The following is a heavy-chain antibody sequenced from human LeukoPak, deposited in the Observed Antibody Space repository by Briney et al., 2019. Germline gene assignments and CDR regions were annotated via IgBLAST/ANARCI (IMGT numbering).Heavy chain of an antibody. D-gene: IGHD6-13*01. CDR3: ARSLAGDGPTHNWFDP. J-gene: IGHJ5*02. CDR1: GGSISSGGYY. V-gene: IGHV4-31*03. CDR2: IYYSGST. Sequence: PSETLSLTCTVSGGSISSGGYYWSWIRQHPGKGLEWIGYIYYSGSTYYNPSLKSRVTISVDTSKNQFSLKMTSVTAADTAVYYCARSLAGDGPTHNWFDPWGQGTLVTVSS.